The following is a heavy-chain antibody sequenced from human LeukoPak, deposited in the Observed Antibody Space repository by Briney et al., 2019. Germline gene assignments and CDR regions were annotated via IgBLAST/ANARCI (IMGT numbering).Heavy chain of an antibody. D-gene: IGHD3-22*01. CDR1: GGSISSGGYY. V-gene: IGHV4-31*03. CDR3: AGLTMTDAFDI. CDR2: IYYSGST. J-gene: IGHJ3*02. Sequence: SQTLSLTCTVSGGSISSGGYYWSWIRQHPGKGLEWIGYIYYSGSTYYNPSLKSRITISVDTSKNQFSLKLSSVTAADTAVYYCAGLTMTDAFDIWGQGTMVTVSS.